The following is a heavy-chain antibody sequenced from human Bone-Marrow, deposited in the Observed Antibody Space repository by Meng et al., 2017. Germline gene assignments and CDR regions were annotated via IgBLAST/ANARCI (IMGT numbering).Heavy chain of an antibody. Sequence: GSLRLSCAASGFSFGDYSMHWVRQAPGKGLEWVAAISWDGTITNYAESVRGRFIISRDNGKNSLFLHMNRLRPEVTALFFCAKVRGRARVSSGWYYFDYWGQGTLVTVSS. D-gene: IGHD6-19*01. CDR2: ISWDGTIT. J-gene: IGHJ4*02. CDR3: AKVRGRARVSSGWYYFDY. CDR1: GFSFGDYS. V-gene: IGHV3-43*01.